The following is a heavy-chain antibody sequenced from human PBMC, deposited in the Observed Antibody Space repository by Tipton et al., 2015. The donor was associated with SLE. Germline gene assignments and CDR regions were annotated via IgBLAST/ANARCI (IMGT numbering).Heavy chain of an antibody. V-gene: IGHV3-49*03. J-gene: IGHJ3*02. CDR2: IRSKAYGGTT. D-gene: IGHD6-13*01. Sequence: QLVQSGGGLIQPGRSLRLSCTASGFTFGDYAMSWFRQAPGMGLEWVGFIRSKAYGGTTEYAASVKGRFTISRDDSKSIAYLQMNSLKTEDTAVYYCTRAAAGAGAAFDIWGQGTMVTVSS. CDR3: TRAAAGAGAAFDI. CDR1: GFTFGDYA.